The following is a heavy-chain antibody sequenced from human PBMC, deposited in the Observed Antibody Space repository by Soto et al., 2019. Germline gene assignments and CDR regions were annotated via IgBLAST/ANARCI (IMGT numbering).Heavy chain of an antibody. J-gene: IGHJ5*02. CDR3: TTIRGVIPYNWFDP. CDR1: GGTFSSYT. D-gene: IGHD3-10*01. CDR2: IIPILGIA. Sequence: QVQLVQSGAAVKKPGSSVKVSCKASGGTFSSYTISWVRQAPGQGLEWMGRIIPILGIANYAQKFQGRVTITADKSTSTAYMELSSLRSEDTAVYYCTTIRGVIPYNWFDPWGQGTLVTVSS. V-gene: IGHV1-69*02.